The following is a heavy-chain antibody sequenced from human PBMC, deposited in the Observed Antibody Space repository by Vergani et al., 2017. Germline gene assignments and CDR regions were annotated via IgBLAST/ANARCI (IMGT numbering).Heavy chain of an antibody. D-gene: IGHD3-3*01. CDR1: GGTFSSYA. CDR2: ILPIFGTD. V-gene: IGHV1-69*12. J-gene: IGHJ6*02. Sequence: QVQLVQSGAEVKKPGSSVKVSCKASGGTFSSYAISWVRQAPGQGLEWMGGILPIFGTDNYAQKFQGKVTITADESTITAHMELSSLRSEDTSVYYCARDLTESSRDVWSGYSGYYGMDVWGQGTTVTVSS. CDR3: ARDLTESSRDVWSGYSGYYGMDV.